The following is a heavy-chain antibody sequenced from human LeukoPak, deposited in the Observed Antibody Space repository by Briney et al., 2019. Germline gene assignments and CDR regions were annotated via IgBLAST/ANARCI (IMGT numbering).Heavy chain of an antibody. J-gene: IGHJ4*02. CDR1: GFTFSSYS. CDR3: ARESAVVVVAATGGDY. D-gene: IGHD2-15*01. V-gene: IGHV3-48*04. CDR2: ISSSSSTI. Sequence: PGGSLRLSCAASGFTFSSYSMNWVRQAPGKGLEWVSYISSSSSTIYYADSVKGRFTISRDNAKNSLYLQMNSLRAEDAAVYYCARESAVVVVAATGGDYWGQGTLVTVSS.